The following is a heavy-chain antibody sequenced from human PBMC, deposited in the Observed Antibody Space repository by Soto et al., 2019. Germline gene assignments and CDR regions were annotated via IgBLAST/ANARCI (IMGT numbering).Heavy chain of an antibody. CDR1: GGSVSSGSYY. D-gene: IGHD6-13*01. V-gene: IGHV4-61*01. CDR2: IYYSGST. Sequence: LSLTCTVSGGSVSSGSYYWSWIRQPPGKGLEWIGYIYYSGSTNYNPSLKSRVTISVGTSKNQFSLKLSSVTAADTAVYYCARYSRSYYFDYWGQGTLVTVSS. CDR3: ARYSRSYYFDY. J-gene: IGHJ4*02.